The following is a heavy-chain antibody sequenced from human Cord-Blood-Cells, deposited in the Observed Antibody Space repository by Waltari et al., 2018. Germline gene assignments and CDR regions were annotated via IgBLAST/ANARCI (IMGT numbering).Heavy chain of an antibody. V-gene: IGHV1-2*06. CDR1: GYTFTXXX. J-gene: IGHJ2*01. D-gene: IGHD4-17*01. Sequence: QVQLVQSGAEGKKPGASVKVSCKAAGYTFTXXXMHCVGQAHGQGLEWMGRINPNSGGTNYAHKFQGRVTMTRDTSISTAYMELSRLRSDDTAVYYCARGHGDYYWYFDLWGRGTLVTVSS. CDR2: INPNSGGT. CDR3: ARGHGDYYWYFDL.